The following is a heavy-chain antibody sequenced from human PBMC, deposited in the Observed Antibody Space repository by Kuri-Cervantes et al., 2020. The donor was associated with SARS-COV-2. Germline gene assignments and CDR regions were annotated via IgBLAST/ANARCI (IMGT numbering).Heavy chain of an antibody. CDR1: GYTLTELS. CDR2: FDPEDGET. V-gene: IGHV1-24*01. Sequence: ASVKVSCKVSGYTLTELSMHWVRQAPGKGLEWMGGFDPEDGETIYAQKFQGRVTMTEDTSTDTAYMELNSLRAEDTAVYYCAKAWLVVVAATFAFDIWGQGTMVTVSS. D-gene: IGHD2-15*01. J-gene: IGHJ3*02. CDR3: AKAWLVVVAATFAFDI.